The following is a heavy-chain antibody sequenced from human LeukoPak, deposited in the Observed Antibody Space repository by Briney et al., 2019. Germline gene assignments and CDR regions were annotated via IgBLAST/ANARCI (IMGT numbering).Heavy chain of an antibody. D-gene: IGHD6-19*01. CDR1: GFTFISYA. CDR2: IKQDGRDK. J-gene: IGHJ4*02. CDR3: VRYFTAVAPTLRLDY. V-gene: IGHV3-7*03. Sequence: GGSLRLSCAASGFTFISYAMSWVRQAPGKGLEWVATIKQDGRDKYYVDSVKGRFTISRDDAKNSLYLQMNSLRVEDTAVYHCVRYFTAVAPTLRLDYWGQGTLVTVSS.